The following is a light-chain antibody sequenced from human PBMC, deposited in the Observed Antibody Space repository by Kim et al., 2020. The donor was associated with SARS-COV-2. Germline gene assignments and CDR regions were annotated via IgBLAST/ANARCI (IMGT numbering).Light chain of an antibody. V-gene: IGLV3-9*01. CDR2: NNN. J-gene: IGLJ3*02. CDR1: NIGSKN. CDR3: QVWDSRSWV. Sequence: SYELTQPLSVSVALGQTARIACGGNNIGSKNVHWYQQKPGQAPMLVIYNNNNWPSGIPERFSGSNSGNTATLTISRAQAGDEADYYCQVWDSRSWV.